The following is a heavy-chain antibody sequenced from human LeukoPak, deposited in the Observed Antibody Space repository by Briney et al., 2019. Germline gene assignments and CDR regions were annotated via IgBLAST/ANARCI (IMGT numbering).Heavy chain of an antibody. CDR1: GFSFRDYP. Sequence: GGSLRLSCEAAGFSFRDYPMGWVRRASGKRLEWVSGISAGADVIFYADPVKGRFTISRDDSKNTLYLQMNSLRAEDSAEYYCAKSLLTTATGTGRAFDIWGQGTMVTVSA. D-gene: IGHD1-1*01. J-gene: IGHJ3*02. CDR2: ISAGADVI. V-gene: IGHV3-23*01. CDR3: AKSLLTTATGTGRAFDI.